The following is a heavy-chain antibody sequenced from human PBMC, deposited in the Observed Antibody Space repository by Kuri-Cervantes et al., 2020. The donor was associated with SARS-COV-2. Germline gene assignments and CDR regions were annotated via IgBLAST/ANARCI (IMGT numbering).Heavy chain of an antibody. CDR2: LRSEAEGYAT. Sequence: GGSLRLSCAASGFSFSASDVHWVRQTAGKGLEWVGRLRSEAEGYATLYPASVKGRFTISRDDSTSTAYLQMTSLKTEDTALYYCSTWYAPDWGGEFLHNWGPGTLVTVA. V-gene: IGHV3-73*01. CDR3: STWYAPDWGGEFLHN. D-gene: IGHD3-9*01. CDR1: GFSFSASD. J-gene: IGHJ1*01.